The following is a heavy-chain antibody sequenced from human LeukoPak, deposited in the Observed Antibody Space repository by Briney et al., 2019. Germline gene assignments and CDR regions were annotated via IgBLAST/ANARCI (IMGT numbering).Heavy chain of an antibody. J-gene: IGHJ6*04. CDR1: GYTFTSYA. D-gene: IGHD3-10*01. CDR3: ATEGYGSGSYYTKPLYYYGMDV. CDR2: INAGNGNT. Sequence: GASVKVSCKASGYTFTSYAMHWVRQAPGQRLEWMGWINAGNGNTKYSQKFQGRVTITRDTSASTAYMELSSLRSEDTAVYYCATEGYGSGSYYTKPLYYYGMDVWGKGTTVTVSS. V-gene: IGHV1-3*01.